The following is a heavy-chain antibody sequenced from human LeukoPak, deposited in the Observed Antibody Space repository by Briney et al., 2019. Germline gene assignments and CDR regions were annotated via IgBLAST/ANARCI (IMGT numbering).Heavy chain of an antibody. J-gene: IGHJ6*02. CDR2: ISYDGSNK. V-gene: IGHV3-30*09. Sequence: GGSLRLSCAASGFTFSSYAMHWVRQAPGKGLEWVAVISYDGSNKYYADSVKGRFAISRDNSKNTLYLQINSLRPEDTAVYYCARDGPEYSSTSGYHYGMDVWGQGTTVTDSS. CDR3: ARDGPEYSSTSGYHYGMDV. CDR1: GFTFSSYA. D-gene: IGHD6-6*01.